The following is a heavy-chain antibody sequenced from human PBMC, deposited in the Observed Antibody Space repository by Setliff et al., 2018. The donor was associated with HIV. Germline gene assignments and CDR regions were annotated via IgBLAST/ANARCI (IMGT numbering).Heavy chain of an antibody. CDR3: ARVADSSGYYHLDY. Sequence: SETLSLTCTVSGGSIRSYYWSWIRQPPGKGPEWIGEVYHSGSSNYNPSLKSRVTISVDTSKKQFSLKLSSVTAADTAVYHCARVADSSGYYHLDYWGQGTLVTVSS. CDR2: VYHSGSS. V-gene: IGHV4-34*01. CDR1: GGSIRSYY. J-gene: IGHJ4*02. D-gene: IGHD3-22*01.